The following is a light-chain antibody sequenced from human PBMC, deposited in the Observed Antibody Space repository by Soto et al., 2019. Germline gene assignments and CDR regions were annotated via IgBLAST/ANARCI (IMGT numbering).Light chain of an antibody. CDR2: PNSDGSH. CDR3: QTWGTGIHV. V-gene: IGLV4-69*01. Sequence: QPVLTQSPSASASLGASVKLTCTLSSGHSSYAIAWHQQQPEKGPRYLMKPNSDGSHSKGDGLPDRFSGSSSGAERYLIISSLQSEDEADYYCQTWGTGIHVFGTGTKVTVL. CDR1: SGHSSYA. J-gene: IGLJ1*01.